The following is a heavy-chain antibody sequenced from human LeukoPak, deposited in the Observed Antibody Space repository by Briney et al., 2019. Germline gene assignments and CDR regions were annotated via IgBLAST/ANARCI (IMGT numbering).Heavy chain of an antibody. J-gene: IGHJ4*02. Sequence: HAGGSLRLSCAASGFTFSSYAMSWVRQAPGKGLEWVSTMTGSGGSTYYADSVKGRFTISRDNSKNTLYLQMNSLRAEDTAVYYCAKGRSSWSAFDYWGQGTLVTVSS. CDR1: GFTFSSYA. CDR2: MTGSGGST. D-gene: IGHD6-13*01. V-gene: IGHV3-23*01. CDR3: AKGRSSWSAFDY.